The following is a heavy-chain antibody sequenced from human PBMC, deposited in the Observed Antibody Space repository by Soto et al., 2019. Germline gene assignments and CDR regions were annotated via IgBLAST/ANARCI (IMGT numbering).Heavy chain of an antibody. J-gene: IGHJ4*02. V-gene: IGHV3-30*18. Sequence: GGSLRLSCAASGFTFSSYGMHWVRHAPGKGLEWVAVISYDGSNKYYADSVKGRFTISRDNSKNTLYLQMNSLRAEDTAVYYCAKEEGRYFDWLLSYFDYWGQGT. CDR2: ISYDGSNK. CDR3: AKEEGRYFDWLLSYFDY. D-gene: IGHD3-9*01. CDR1: GFTFSSYG.